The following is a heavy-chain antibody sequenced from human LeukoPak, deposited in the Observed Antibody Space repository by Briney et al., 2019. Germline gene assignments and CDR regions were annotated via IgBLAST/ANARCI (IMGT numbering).Heavy chain of an antibody. D-gene: IGHD3-10*01. CDR3: ARCRVLLWFGELLCGWFDP. Sequence: SETLSLTCTVSGGSISSGDYYWSWIRQPPGKGLEWIGYIYYSGSTYYNPSLKSRVTISVDTSKNQFSLKLSSVTAADTAVYYCARCRVLLWFGELLCGWFDPWGQGTLVTVSS. CDR1: GGSISSGDYY. CDR2: IYYSGST. V-gene: IGHV4-30-4*01. J-gene: IGHJ5*02.